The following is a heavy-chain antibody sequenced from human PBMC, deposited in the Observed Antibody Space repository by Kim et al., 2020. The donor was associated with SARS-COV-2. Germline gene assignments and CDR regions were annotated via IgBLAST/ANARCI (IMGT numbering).Heavy chain of an antibody. Sequence: ASVKVSCKASAYTFTTYAMHWVRQAPGQRLEWKGWINCGTGNTKYSQEFQGRVTITRDTSATSVYMELSSLRSDDTAVYYCAREGRYSGRTQDGMDVWGQ. J-gene: IGHJ6*02. D-gene: IGHD3-10*01. CDR1: AYTFTTYA. CDR2: INCGTGNT. CDR3: AREGRYSGRTQDGMDV. V-gene: IGHV1-3*01.